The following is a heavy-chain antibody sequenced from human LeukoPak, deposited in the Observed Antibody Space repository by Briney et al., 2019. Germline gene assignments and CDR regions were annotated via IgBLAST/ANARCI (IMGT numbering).Heavy chain of an antibody. V-gene: IGHV3-30*03. D-gene: IGHD3-10*01. CDR3: ASAYYYGSGTYYTHLDY. Sequence: PGGSLRLSCAASGFTFSNYGMHWVRQAPGKGLEWVAVISYDGSNYYYADSVKGRFTISRDNSKNTLYLQMNSLRAEDTALYYCASAYYYGSGTYYTHLDYWGQGTLVTVSS. CDR2: ISYDGSNY. J-gene: IGHJ4*02. CDR1: GFTFSNYG.